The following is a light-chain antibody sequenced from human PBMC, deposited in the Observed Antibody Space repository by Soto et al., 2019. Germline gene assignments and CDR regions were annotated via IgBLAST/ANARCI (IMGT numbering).Light chain of an antibody. J-gene: IGKJ1*01. CDR3: QQYHYWWM. CDR2: AAS. CDR1: QSISSH. Sequence: EIVMTQSPATLSVSPGETATLSCRASQSISSHLAWYQQKPGQAPRLLMHAASARATGIPARFSASGSGTEFTLTISSLQSEDFAVYYCQQYHYWWMFGQGTKVEIK. V-gene: IGKV3-15*01.